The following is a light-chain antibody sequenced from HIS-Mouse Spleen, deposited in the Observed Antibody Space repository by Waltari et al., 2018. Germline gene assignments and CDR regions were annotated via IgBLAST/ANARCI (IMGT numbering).Light chain of an antibody. J-gene: IGLJ3*02. CDR2: DNQ. CDR3: GTWDSSLSAWV. Sequence: QSVLTQPPSVSAAPGQKVTISCSGSSSNIGNNYVSWYQQLPGTAPKLLIYDNQKRPSGTPDRFPGSKSGTSATLGITGLQTGDEADYYCGTWDSSLSAWVFGGGTKLTVL. V-gene: IGLV1-51*01. CDR1: SSNIGNNY.